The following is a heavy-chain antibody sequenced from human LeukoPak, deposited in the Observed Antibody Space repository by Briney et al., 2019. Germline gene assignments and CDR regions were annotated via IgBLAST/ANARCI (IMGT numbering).Heavy chain of an antibody. D-gene: IGHD3-10*01. CDR3: AKDPLPLSRITDLFDY. CDR2: ITNDGSST. Sequence: QPGGSLRLSCAASGLTFSSHWVHWVRQAPGKGLVWVSRITNDGSSTTYADSVKGRFTISRDNSKNTLYLQMNSLRAEDTAVYYCAKDPLPLSRITDLFDYWGQGTLVTVSS. CDR1: GLTFSSHW. V-gene: IGHV3-74*01. J-gene: IGHJ4*02.